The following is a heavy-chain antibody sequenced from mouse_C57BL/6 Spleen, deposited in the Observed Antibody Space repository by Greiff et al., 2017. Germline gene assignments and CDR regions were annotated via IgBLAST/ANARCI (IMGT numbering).Heavy chain of an antibody. D-gene: IGHD1-1*01. CDR1: GYSITSGYY. J-gene: IGHJ4*01. V-gene: IGHV3-6*01. CDR3: AREGTTGAMDY. CDR2: ISYDGSN. Sequence: ESGPGLVKPSQSLSLTCSVTGYSITSGYYWNWIRQFPGNKLEWMGYISYDGSNNYNPSLKNRISITRDTSKNQFFLKLNSVTTEDTATYYCAREGTTGAMDYWGQGTSVTVSS.